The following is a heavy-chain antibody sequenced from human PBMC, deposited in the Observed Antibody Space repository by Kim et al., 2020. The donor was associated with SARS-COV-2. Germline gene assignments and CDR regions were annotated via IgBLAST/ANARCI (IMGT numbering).Heavy chain of an antibody. CDR1: GGSFSGYY. Sequence: SETLSLTCAVYGGSFSGYYWSWIRQPPGKGLEWIGEINHSGSTNYNPSLKSRVTISVDTSKNQFSLKLSSVTAADTAVYYCARGGTRAMVRGVIITQVSRRYWFDPWGQGTLVTVSS. CDR2: INHSGST. CDR3: ARGGTRAMVRGVIITQVSRRYWFDP. V-gene: IGHV4-34*01. D-gene: IGHD3-10*01. J-gene: IGHJ5*02.